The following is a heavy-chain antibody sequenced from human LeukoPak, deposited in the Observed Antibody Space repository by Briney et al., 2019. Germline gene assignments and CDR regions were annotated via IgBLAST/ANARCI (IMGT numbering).Heavy chain of an antibody. CDR1: GGSMSSYY. Sequence: SETLSLTCTVSGGSMSSYYWSWIRQPPGKGLEYIGYIYYTGSTYYNPSLKSRVTISVDTSKRQFSLRLRSVSAADTAVYYCARVATAGNFDYWGEGTLVTVSS. J-gene: IGHJ4*02. CDR2: IYYTGST. D-gene: IGHD6-13*01. CDR3: ARVATAGNFDY. V-gene: IGHV4-59*12.